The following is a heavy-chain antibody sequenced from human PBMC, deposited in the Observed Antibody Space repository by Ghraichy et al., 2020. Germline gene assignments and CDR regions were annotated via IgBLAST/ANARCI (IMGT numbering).Heavy chain of an antibody. CDR3: VRLQLPDRTGSFDI. V-gene: IGHV4-4*07. CDR2: VHTSGIT. Sequence: SETLSLTCTVSGGSFTTYFWSWIRQPAGKGLEWIGRVHTSGITTYNPSLQSRVTISADTSKNQFSLNLSSVTAADTAVFYCVRLQLPDRTGSFDIWGQGTVVTVSS. D-gene: IGHD1-14*01. CDR1: GGSFTTYF. J-gene: IGHJ3*02.